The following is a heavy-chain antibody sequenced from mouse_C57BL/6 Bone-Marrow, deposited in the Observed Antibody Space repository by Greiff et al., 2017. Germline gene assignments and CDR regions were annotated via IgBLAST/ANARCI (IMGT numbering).Heavy chain of an antibody. CDR1: GYTFTSYW. CDR2: IYPGSGST. Sequence: VQLQQPGAELVKPGASVKMSCKASGYTFTSYWITWVKQRPGQGLEWIGDIYPGSGSTNYNEKFKSKATLTVDTSSSTAYLQISSLTSEDSAVYYCARTPPITTVVARYWYFDVWGTGTTVTVSS. CDR3: ARTPPITTVVARYWYFDV. V-gene: IGHV1-55*01. J-gene: IGHJ1*03. D-gene: IGHD1-1*01.